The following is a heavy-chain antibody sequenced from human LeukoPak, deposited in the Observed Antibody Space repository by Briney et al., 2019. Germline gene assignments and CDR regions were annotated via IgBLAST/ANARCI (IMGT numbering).Heavy chain of an antibody. Sequence: SETLSLTCTVSGDSSSNSYYYWGWIRQPPGKGLEWLGSIYYSGGTYYNPSLKSRVTISIDTSKIQFSLKLTSVTAADTAVYYCATAKGSVAGLIDYWGQGTLVTVSS. D-gene: IGHD6-19*01. CDR1: GDSSSNSYYY. J-gene: IGHJ4*02. CDR2: IYYSGGT. CDR3: ATAKGSVAGLIDY. V-gene: IGHV4-39*01.